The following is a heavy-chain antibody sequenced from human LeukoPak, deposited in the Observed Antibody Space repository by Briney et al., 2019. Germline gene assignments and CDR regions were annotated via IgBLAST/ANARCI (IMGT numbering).Heavy chain of an antibody. V-gene: IGHV4-30-4*01. CDR1: GASISSGDYF. Sequence: PSETLSLTCTVSGASISSGDYFWSWIRQPPGEGLEWIGSIYYSGSTYYNPSLKSRVTISVDTSKNQFSLKLSSVTAADTAVYYCARLRSPRLDPYYDFWSGRDDTLDIWGQGTLVTVSS. J-gene: IGHJ3*02. D-gene: IGHD3-3*01. CDR2: IYYSGST. CDR3: ARLRSPRLDPYYDFWSGRDDTLDI.